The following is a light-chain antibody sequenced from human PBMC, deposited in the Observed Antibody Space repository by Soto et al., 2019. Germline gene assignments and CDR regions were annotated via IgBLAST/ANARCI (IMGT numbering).Light chain of an antibody. CDR3: QQRSNWPLT. J-gene: IGKJ4*01. CDR1: QSVSSY. V-gene: IGKV3-11*01. CDR2: DAS. Sequence: EIVLPQSPATLSLSPGERATLSCRASQSVSSYLAWYQQKPGQAPRLLIYDASNRATGIPARFSGSGSGTDFTLTISSLEPEEFAVYYCQQRSNWPLTFGRGTKVDIK.